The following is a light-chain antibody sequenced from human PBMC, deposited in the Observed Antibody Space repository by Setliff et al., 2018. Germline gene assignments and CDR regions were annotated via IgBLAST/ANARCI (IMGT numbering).Light chain of an antibody. CDR3: SSYTARSAV. J-gene: IGLJ1*01. Sequence: QSALAQPASVSGSPGRSITISCTGTSSDVGGYNYVSWYQQHPDKAPKLLIYDVTNRPSGVSNRFSGSTSGNTASLIISGLQAEDEADYYCSSYTARSAVFGTGTKV. V-gene: IGLV2-14*01. CDR2: DVT. CDR1: SSDVGGYNY.